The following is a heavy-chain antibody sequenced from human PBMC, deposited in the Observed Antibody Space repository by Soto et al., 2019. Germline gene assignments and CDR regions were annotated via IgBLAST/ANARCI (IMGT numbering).Heavy chain of an antibody. V-gene: IGHV3-48*02. Sequence: EVQLVESGGGLVQPGGSLRLSCAASGFTFSSYSMNWVRQATGKGREWVSYISSSSSTVYYADSVKGRFTISRANAKNTLYLQMNSLRDEDTAVYYCARDYDYVWGRPFDSGGQGTLVTVSS. CDR1: GFTFSSYS. CDR2: ISSSSSTV. D-gene: IGHD3-16*01. J-gene: IGHJ4*02. CDR3: ARDYDYVWGRPFDS.